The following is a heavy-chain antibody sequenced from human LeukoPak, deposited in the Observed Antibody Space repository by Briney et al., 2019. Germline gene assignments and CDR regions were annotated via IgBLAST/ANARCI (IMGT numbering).Heavy chain of an antibody. Sequence: GGSLRLSCAASGFTVSSSYMSWVRQAPGKGLEWVAYIKKTGSETYYVDSVKGRFTITRDNTRNSLFLQMYSLRAEDTAVYFCVREDGYCSGGNCYSYFDSWGQGTLVTVSS. CDR3: VREDGYCSGGNCYSYFDS. V-gene: IGHV3-7*01. CDR1: GFTVSSSY. D-gene: IGHD2-15*01. CDR2: IKKTGSET. J-gene: IGHJ4*02.